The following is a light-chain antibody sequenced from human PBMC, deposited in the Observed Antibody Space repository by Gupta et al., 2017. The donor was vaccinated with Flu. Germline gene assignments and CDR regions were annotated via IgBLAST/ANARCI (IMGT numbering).Light chain of an antibody. CDR2: DAS. V-gene: IGKV1-33*01. CDR1: HDIGNY. Sequence: DIQMTQSPSSLSASVGDRVTITCQASHDIGNYVNWYQHIPGKAPQLLIYDASTLETGVPSRFSVGGFATGFTLTLSILQPEDFATYFCQWFLYPSLSLTFGQGTKLDIK. CDR3: QWFLYPSLSLT. J-gene: IGKJ2*01.